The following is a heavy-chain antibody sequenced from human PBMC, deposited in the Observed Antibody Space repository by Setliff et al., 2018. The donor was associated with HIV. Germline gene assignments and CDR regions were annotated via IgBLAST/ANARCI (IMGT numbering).Heavy chain of an antibody. Sequence: GGSLRLSCAASGFTFSSYSMNWVRQAPGKGLEWVSSISSGSSYIYYAESAKGRFTISRDNSKNTLYLQMNSLRAEDTAVYYCARERLRFLEWLPLDYWGQGTLVTVSS. D-gene: IGHD3-3*01. CDR3: ARERLRFLEWLPLDY. CDR1: GFTFSSYS. CDR2: ISSGSSYI. J-gene: IGHJ4*02. V-gene: IGHV3-21*01.